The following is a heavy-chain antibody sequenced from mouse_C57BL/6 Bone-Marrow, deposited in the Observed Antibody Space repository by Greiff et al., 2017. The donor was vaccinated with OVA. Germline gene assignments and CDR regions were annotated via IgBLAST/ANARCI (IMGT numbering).Heavy chain of an antibody. CDR3: ARKRSRWYFDV. Sequence: QVQLQQPGAELVKPGASVKLSCKASGYTLTSYWMHWVKQRPGQGLEWIGMIHPNSGSTNYNEKFKSKATLTVDKSSSTAYMQLSRLTSEDSAGYYCARKRSRWYFDVWGTGTTGTVSS. CDR1: GYTLTSYW. J-gene: IGHJ1*03. V-gene: IGHV1-64*01. CDR2: IHPNSGST. D-gene: IGHD1-1*01.